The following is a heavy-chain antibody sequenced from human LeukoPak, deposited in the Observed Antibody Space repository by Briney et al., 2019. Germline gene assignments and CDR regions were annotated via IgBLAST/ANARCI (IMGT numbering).Heavy chain of an antibody. D-gene: IGHD3-3*01. Sequence: GGSLRLSCAASGFTFSSCSMNWVRQAPGEGLEWVSSISYSSGYIYYADSVKGRFTISRDNAKNSLYLQMNSLRAEDTAVFYCARTRVGVVIDYFDYWGQGTLVTVSS. CDR3: ARTRVGVVIDYFDY. J-gene: IGHJ4*02. V-gene: IGHV3-21*01. CDR2: ISYSSGYI. CDR1: GFTFSSCS.